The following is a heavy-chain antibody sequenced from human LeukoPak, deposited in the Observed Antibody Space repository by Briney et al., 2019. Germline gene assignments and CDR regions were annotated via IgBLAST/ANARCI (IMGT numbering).Heavy chain of an antibody. Sequence: PGGSLRLSCAASGFTFSSYAMSWVRQAPGKGLEWVSVIYSGGSTYYADSVKGRFTISRDNSKNTLYLQMNSLRAEDTAVYYCAREEKWELRGFDYWGQGTLVTVSS. D-gene: IGHD1-26*01. CDR2: IYSGGST. CDR1: GFTFSSYA. J-gene: IGHJ4*02. V-gene: IGHV3-53*01. CDR3: AREEKWELRGFDY.